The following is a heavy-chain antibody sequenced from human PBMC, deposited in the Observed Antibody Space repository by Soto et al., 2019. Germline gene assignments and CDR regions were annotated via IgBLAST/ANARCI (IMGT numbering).Heavy chain of an antibody. V-gene: IGHV3-23*01. Sequence: PGGSLRLSCEVSGFTFTNYAMSWVRQAPGKGLEWVSSISASTANTYYADSVKGRFTISRDNSKNTLYLQMNGLRAEDTAVYYCAKVGCLSTYCIGSDCYQPRDWGQGTLVTVSS. J-gene: IGHJ4*02. D-gene: IGHD2-21*02. CDR1: GFTFTNYA. CDR2: ISASTANT. CDR3: AKVGCLSTYCIGSDCYQPRD.